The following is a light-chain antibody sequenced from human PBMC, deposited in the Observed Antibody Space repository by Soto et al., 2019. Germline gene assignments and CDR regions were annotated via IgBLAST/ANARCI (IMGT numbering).Light chain of an antibody. CDR1: QSISNY. J-gene: IGKJ1*01. Sequence: DIQMTQSPSSLSASVGDRVTITCRASQSISNYLNWYQQRPGKAPKLLIYLASSLSSGVPSKFSGSGSGTEFNLTINSMQPDDGATYYCQQYHIYSGTFGKGTKVDIK. CDR3: QQYHIYSGT. CDR2: LAS. V-gene: IGKV1-39*01.